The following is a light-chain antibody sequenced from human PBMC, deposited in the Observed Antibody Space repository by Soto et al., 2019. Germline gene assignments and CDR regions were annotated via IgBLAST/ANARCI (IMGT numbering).Light chain of an antibody. V-gene: IGKV1-39*01. CDR3: PQSFSTPRT. CDR2: GGS. Sequence: DIEMTQSPSPLSASFGDTATITCRPSQTISTYLNWYQQKPGKAPKLLIYGGSSLQSGVPSRFSGSGSGTDFTLTISSLQPEDFGTYYCPQSFSTPRTFGQGTKVDIK. CDR1: QTISTY. J-gene: IGKJ1*01.